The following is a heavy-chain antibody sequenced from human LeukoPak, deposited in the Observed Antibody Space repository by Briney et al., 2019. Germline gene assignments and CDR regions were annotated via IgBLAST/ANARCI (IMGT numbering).Heavy chain of an antibody. CDR2: ISYDGSNK. D-gene: IGHD4/OR15-4a*01. Sequence: PGRSLRLSCAASGFTFSSYAMHWVRQAPGKGLEWVAVISYDGSNKYYADSVKGRFTISRDNSKNTLYLQMNSLRAEDTAVYYCARAPPTFLTHRFDPWGQGTLVTVSS. CDR3: ARAPPTFLTHRFDP. CDR1: GFTFSSYA. J-gene: IGHJ5*02. V-gene: IGHV3-30*04.